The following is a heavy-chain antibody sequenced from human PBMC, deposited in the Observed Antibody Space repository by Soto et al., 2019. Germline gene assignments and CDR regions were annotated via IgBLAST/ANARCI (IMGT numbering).Heavy chain of an antibody. J-gene: IGHJ4*02. CDR2: INTANGNT. CDR1: GYTFTTYA. V-gene: IGHV1-3*04. CDR3: ARDLGNPYYFNY. D-gene: IGHD3-16*01. Sequence: QVQLVQSGAEVKKPGASVKVSCKASGYTFTTYAMHWVRQAPGQRLEWVGWINTANGNTKYSQKIQGRVTITRDTSASTAYMELSSLKSEDTAVFYCARDLGNPYYFNYWGQGTLVTVSS.